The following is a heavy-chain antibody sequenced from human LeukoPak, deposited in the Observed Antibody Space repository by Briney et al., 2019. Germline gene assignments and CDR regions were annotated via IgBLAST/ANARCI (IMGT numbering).Heavy chain of an antibody. J-gene: IGHJ3*02. V-gene: IGHV1-2*02. D-gene: IGHD6-19*01. CDR3: ARALAVVAAFDI. Sequence: ASAKVSCKASGYTFTGYYMHWVRQAPGQGLEWMGWINPNSGGTNYAQKFQGRVTMTRDTSISTAYMELSRLRSDDTAVYYCARALAVVAAFDIWGQGTMVTVSS. CDR1: GYTFTGYY. CDR2: INPNSGGT.